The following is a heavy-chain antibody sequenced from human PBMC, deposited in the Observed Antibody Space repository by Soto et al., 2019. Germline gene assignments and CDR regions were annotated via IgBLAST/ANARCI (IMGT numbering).Heavy chain of an antibody. CDR3: AREFFYGGYDLGWFVY. J-gene: IGHJ4*02. CDR2: IYYSGTT. CDR1: GGSISSFY. V-gene: IGHV4-59*01. D-gene: IGHD5-12*01. Sequence: QVQLQESGPGLVKPSETLSLTCTVSGGSISSFYWSWIRQPPGKGLEWIGYIYYSGTTNYNPSLKSRVAISVDASNNQFSLKRTSVTAADTAMDDCAREFFYGGYDLGWFVYWGQGILVTVSS.